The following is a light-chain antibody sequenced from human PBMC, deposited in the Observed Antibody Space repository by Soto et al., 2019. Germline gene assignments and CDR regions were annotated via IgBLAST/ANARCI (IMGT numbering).Light chain of an antibody. CDR1: QSISSF. J-gene: IGKJ1*01. CDR3: QQSYSTSPA. V-gene: IGKV1-39*01. CDR2: AAS. Sequence: DIQMTQSPSSLPASVGDRVTITCRASQSISSFLNWYQQKPGKAPKLLIYAASSLQSGVPSRFSGSGSGTDFTLTISSLQPEDFATYYCQQSYSTSPAFGQGTKVEI.